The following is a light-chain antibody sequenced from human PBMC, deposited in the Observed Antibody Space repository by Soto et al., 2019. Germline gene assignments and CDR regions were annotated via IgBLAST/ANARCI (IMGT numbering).Light chain of an antibody. CDR1: QSISIY. CDR3: QQRNSYPIT. J-gene: IGKJ5*01. Sequence: VQMTQSPSSLSASVGDRVAITCRASQSISIYLNWYQQKPGKAPKLLIYAASSLQSGVPSRFSGSGSGTEFTLTISSLQPEDFATYYCQQRNSYPITFGQVTRLEI. V-gene: IGKV1-39*01. CDR2: AAS.